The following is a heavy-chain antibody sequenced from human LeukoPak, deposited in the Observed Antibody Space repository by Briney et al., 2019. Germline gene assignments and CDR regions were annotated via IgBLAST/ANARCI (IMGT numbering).Heavy chain of an antibody. V-gene: IGHV3-7*01. CDR3: ARGGYGRGWAEDY. CDR1: GFTFSSYY. D-gene: IGHD6-19*01. CDR2: IRPDGREK. Sequence: GGSLRLSFAASGFTFSSYYMHWVPQAPGKGLEWVENIRPDGREKYYVDAAKGQFTSSRDNAKKSLYLQMNSLRAEDTAVYYCARGGYGRGWAEDYWGQGTLVSVSS. J-gene: IGHJ4*02.